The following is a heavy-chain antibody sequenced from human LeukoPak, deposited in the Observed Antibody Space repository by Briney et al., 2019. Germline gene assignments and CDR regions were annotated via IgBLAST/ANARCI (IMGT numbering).Heavy chain of an antibody. J-gene: IGHJ3*02. CDR3: ARDWDSQAIFDI. CDR2: MNPNSGNT. Sequence: GASVKVSCKASGYTFTSYDINWVRQATGQGLEWMGWMNPNSGNTGYAQKFQGGVTMTRDMSTSTVYMELSSLRSEDTAVYYCARDWDSQAIFDIWGQGTMVTVSS. D-gene: IGHD1-26*01. V-gene: IGHV1-8*02. CDR1: GYTFTSYD.